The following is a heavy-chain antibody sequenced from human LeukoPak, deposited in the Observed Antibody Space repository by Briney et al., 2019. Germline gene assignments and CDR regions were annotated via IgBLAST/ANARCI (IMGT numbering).Heavy chain of an antibody. D-gene: IGHD1-14*01. CDR1: GGSISGYY. V-gene: IGHV4-59*01. CDR3: ARAGRWEGRPHAFDI. CDR2: IYYSGIT. Sequence: PSETLSLTCTVSGGSISGYYWSWIRQPPGKGLEWIGYIYYSGITNYNPSLKSRLIISVDTSKNQFSLKLRSVTAADTAMYYCARAGRWEGRPHAFDIWGQGTMVTVSS. J-gene: IGHJ3*02.